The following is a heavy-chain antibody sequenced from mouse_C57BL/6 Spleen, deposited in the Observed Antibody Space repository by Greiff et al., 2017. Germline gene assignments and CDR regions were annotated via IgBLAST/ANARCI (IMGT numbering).Heavy chain of an antibody. J-gene: IGHJ2*01. Sequence: VQLQQSGAELVRPGSSVKLSCKASGYTFTSYWMDWVKQRPGQGLEWIGNIYPSDSETHYNQKFKDKATLTVDKSSSTAYMQLSSLTSEDSAVYYCARVTTVVDHYFDYWGQGTTLTVSS. D-gene: IGHD1-1*01. CDR1: GYTFTSYW. CDR2: IYPSDSET. V-gene: IGHV1-61*01. CDR3: ARVTTVVDHYFDY.